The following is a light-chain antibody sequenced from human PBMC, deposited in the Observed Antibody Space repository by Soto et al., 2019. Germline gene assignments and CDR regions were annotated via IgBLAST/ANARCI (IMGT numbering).Light chain of an antibody. V-gene: IGKV3-20*01. CDR2: GAS. CDR3: QQYGSSPWT. Sequence: PGETATRSCRSSESVASNYLAWYQQKPGQAPRLLVYGASTRATGIPDRFSGSGSGPDFTLSITRLQPEDCAVYFCQQYGSSPWTSGQGTKVDIK. CDR1: ESVASNY. J-gene: IGKJ1*01.